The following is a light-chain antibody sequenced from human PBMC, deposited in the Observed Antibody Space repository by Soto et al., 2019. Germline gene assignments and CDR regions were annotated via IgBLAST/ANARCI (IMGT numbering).Light chain of an antibody. Sequence: QSALTQPASVSGSPGQSITISCTGTSSDVGGYNYVSWYQQHPGKAPKLMIYDVSNRPSGVSNRFSGSKSGNTASLTISGLQAEDEADEYCSSYTSSSTLYVFGTGTKLTVL. CDR1: SSDVGGYNY. J-gene: IGLJ1*01. V-gene: IGLV2-14*01. CDR2: DVS. CDR3: SSYTSSSTLYV.